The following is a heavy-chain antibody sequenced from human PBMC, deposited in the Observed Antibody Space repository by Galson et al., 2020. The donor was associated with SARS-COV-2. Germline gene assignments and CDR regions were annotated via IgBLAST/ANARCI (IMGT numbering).Heavy chain of an antibody. CDR1: GFPLSTSGMC. Sequence: SGPTLVKPPQTLTLTCTFSGFPLSTSGMCVSWIRQPPGKALEWLARIDWDDDKYYSTSLKTRLTISKDTSKNQVVLTMTNMDPVDTATYYCARILYSRGAFDSGGQGTMVTVSS. V-gene: IGHV2-70*11. CDR3: ARILYSRGAFDS. CDR2: IDWDDDK. J-gene: IGHJ3*02. D-gene: IGHD5-18*01.